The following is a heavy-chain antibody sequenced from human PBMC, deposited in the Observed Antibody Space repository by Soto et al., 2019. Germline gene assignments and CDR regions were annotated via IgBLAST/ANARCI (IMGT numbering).Heavy chain of an antibody. V-gene: IGHV3-72*01. D-gene: IGHD3-22*01. CDR1: GFTFSDHY. J-gene: IGHJ4*02. CDR2: TRNKANSYTT. CDR3: ARSRPLPYYYDSSGYYPNPYFDY. Sequence: PGGSLRLSCAASGFTFSDHYMDWVRQAPGKGLEWVGRTRNKANSYTTEYAASVKGRFTISRDDSKNSLYLQMNSLKTEDTAVYYCARSRPLPYYYDSSGYYPNPYFDYWGQGTLVTVSS.